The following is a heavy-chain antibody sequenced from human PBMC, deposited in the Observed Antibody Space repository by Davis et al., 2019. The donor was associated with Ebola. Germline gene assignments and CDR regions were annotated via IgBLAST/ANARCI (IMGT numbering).Heavy chain of an antibody. Sequence: GGSLRLSCAAPGFTFNNFWMNWVRQAPGKGLEWVADIKQDGSEEVYVDSVEGRFSISRDNPRNLLYLQMDSLRAEDTAVYYCSFGDYGRPFEFWGQGTVVTVSP. CDR2: IKQDGSEE. CDR1: GFTFNNFW. J-gene: IGHJ4*02. CDR3: SFGDYGRPFEF. D-gene: IGHD4-17*01. V-gene: IGHV3-7*01.